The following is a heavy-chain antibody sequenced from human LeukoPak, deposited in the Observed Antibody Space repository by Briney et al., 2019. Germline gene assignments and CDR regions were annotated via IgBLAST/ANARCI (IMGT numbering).Heavy chain of an antibody. Sequence: SETLSLTCTVSGGSIGSSSYYWGWIRQPPGKGLEWIGSIYYSGSTYYNPSRKSRVTISVATSKNQFSLKLSSVTAADTAVYYCARAYSSSWYYFDYWGQGTLVTVSS. CDR2: IYYSGST. CDR1: GGSIGSSSYY. D-gene: IGHD6-13*01. J-gene: IGHJ4*02. V-gene: IGHV4-39*01. CDR3: ARAYSSSWYYFDY.